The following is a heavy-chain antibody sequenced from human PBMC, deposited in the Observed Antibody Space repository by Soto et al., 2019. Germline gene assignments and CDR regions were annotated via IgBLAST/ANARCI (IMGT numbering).Heavy chain of an antibody. D-gene: IGHD6-13*01. CDR3: ARVRGTALVTSYLDY. CDR1: GFTFNDYS. J-gene: IGHJ4*02. Sequence: GGSLRLSCAGSGFTFNDYSMNWVRQAPGKGLEWVSFITSDTRTIIYADPVRGRFTISRDNTKNSLYLQMNSLRDDDTAVYYCARVRGTALVTSYLDYWGQGTLVTVSS. CDR2: ITSDTRTI. V-gene: IGHV3-48*02.